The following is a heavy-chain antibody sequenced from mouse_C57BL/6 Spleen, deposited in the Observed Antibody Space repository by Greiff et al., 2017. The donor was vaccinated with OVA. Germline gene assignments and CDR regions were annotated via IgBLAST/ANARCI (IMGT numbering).Heavy chain of an antibody. CDR1: GYTFTDYN. CDR2: INPNNGGT. V-gene: IGHV1-18*01. CDR3: ARHSTVVATKYYFDY. J-gene: IGHJ2*01. D-gene: IGHD1-1*01. Sequence: VQLQQSGPELVKPGASVKIPCKASGYTFTDYNMDWVKQSHGKSLEWIGDINPNNGGTIYNQKFKGKATLTVDKSSSTAYMELRSLTSEDTAVYYCARHSTVVATKYYFDYWGLGTTLTVSS.